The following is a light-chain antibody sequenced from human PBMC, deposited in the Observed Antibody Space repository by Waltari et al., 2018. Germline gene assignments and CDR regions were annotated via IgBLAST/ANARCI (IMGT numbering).Light chain of an antibody. CDR3: QQYGSSPPLT. V-gene: IGKV3-20*01. CDR2: DAS. J-gene: IGKJ4*01. CDR1: KSVNSSY. Sequence: EIVLTPSPGTPSVSPGERATLPCRASKSVNSSYLAWYQQKPGQAPRLLMYDASSRATGIPDRFIGSGSGTDFTLTIIRLEPEDYSVYYCQQYGSSPPLTFGGGTKVEIK.